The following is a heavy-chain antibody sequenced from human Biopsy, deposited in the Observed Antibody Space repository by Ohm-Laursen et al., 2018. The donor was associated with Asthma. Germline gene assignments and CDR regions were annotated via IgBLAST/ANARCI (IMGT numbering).Heavy chain of an antibody. CDR3: ARDAWELQKPYAYYFDY. CDR1: GFSFNSYG. V-gene: IGHV3-30*03. D-gene: IGHD1-26*01. Sequence: SLRLSCTASGFSFNSYGMHWVHQAPGKGLEWVAVMSFDGRQTYYADSVKGRFTISRDNSKNTLYLQMNSLRAEDTAVYYCARDAWELQKPYAYYFDYWGQGTLVTVSS. CDR2: MSFDGRQT. J-gene: IGHJ4*02.